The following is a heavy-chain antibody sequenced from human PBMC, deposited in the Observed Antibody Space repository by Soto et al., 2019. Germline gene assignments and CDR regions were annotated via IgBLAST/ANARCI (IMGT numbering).Heavy chain of an antibody. V-gene: IGHV3-11*01. Sequence: GGSLRLSCAASGFTFSDYYMTWIRQAPGKGLEWVSYISGTAATIYYADSVRGRFTVSRDNAKNLLYLQMSSLGAEDTALYYCARASLYQLLPYDFWSQGTLVTVSS. CDR1: GFTFSDYY. CDR3: ARASLYQLLPYDF. D-gene: IGHD2-2*01. J-gene: IGHJ4*02. CDR2: ISGTAATI.